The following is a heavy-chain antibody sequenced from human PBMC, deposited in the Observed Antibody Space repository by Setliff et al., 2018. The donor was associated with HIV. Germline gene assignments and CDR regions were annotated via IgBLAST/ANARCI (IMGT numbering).Heavy chain of an antibody. Sequence: ASVKVSCKASGYTFTSYYIHWVRQAPGQGLEWMGRINPSGGNTKYSEKFQGRVTLTRDTSTSTAYMELSSLTSDDTAIYYCARGRLSWSPDFWGQGTLVTVS. CDR3: ARGRLSWSPDF. J-gene: IGHJ4*02. CDR1: GYTFTSYY. V-gene: IGHV1-46*01. CDR2: INPSGGNT.